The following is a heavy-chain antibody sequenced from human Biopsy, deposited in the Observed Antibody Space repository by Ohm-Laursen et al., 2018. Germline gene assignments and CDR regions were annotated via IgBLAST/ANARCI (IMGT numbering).Heavy chain of an antibody. D-gene: IGHD3-9*01. J-gene: IGHJ6*02. CDR1: GYTFTDYF. CDR2: ISPSSGGT. V-gene: IGHV1-2*02. CDR3: ARDCQPYLVTIHYYYYGMDV. Sequence: VASVKVSCKASGYTFTDYFLHWVRQAPGQGPEWMGWISPSSGGTNYAQKFQGRVTMIRDTSATTGYMELSSLRSDDTAVYYCARDCQPYLVTIHYYYYGMDVWGQGTTVTVSS.